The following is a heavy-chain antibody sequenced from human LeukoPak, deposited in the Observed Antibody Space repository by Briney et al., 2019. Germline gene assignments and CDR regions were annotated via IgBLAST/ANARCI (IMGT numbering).Heavy chain of an antibody. D-gene: IGHD3-10*01. CDR3: AREDYCGSGLPFDY. Sequence: PSETLSLTCTVSGGSISSGSYYWSWIRQPAGKGLEWIGRIYTSGSTNYNPSLKSRVTISVDTSKNQFSLKLSSVTAADTAVYYCAREDYCGSGLPFDYWGQGTLVTVSS. V-gene: IGHV4-61*02. CDR2: IYTSGST. CDR1: GGSISSGSYY. J-gene: IGHJ4*02.